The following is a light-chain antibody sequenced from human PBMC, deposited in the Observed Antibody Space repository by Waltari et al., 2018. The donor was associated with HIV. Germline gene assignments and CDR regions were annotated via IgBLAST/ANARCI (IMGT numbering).Light chain of an antibody. CDR3: SSYVGSNRG. V-gene: IGLV2-8*01. CDR1: SSDVGDYNY. J-gene: IGLJ2*01. Sequence: QSALTQPPSASGSPGQSVTISCTGISSDVGDYNYVSWYQQHPGKAPQLIIYEVNKRPSGVPDRFSGSKSGKTASLTVSVLQAEEEADYYCSSYVGSNRGVGGGTKLTVL. CDR2: EVN.